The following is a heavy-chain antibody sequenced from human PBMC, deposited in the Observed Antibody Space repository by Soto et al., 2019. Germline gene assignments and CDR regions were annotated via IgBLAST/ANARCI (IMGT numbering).Heavy chain of an antibody. J-gene: IGHJ6*02. V-gene: IGHV1-18*04. Sequence: GASVKVSCKASGYTFTSYGISWVRQAPGQGLEWMGWISAYNGNTNYAQKLQGRVTMTTDTSTSTAYMELRSLRSDDTAVYYCAKTVTTNSYYYGMDVWGQGTRVTVSS. CDR1: GYTFTSYG. D-gene: IGHD4-4*01. CDR2: ISAYNGNT. CDR3: AKTVTTNSYYYGMDV.